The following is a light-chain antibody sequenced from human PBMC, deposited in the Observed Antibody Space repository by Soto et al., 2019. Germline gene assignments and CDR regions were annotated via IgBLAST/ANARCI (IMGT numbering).Light chain of an antibody. CDR1: SSNIGAGYD. CDR2: GNS. CDR3: QSYDSSLSGSL. Sequence: QSVLTQPPSVSGAPGPRVTISCTRSSSNIGAGYDVHWYQQLPGKAPKLLIYGNSNRPSGVPDRFSRSTSGTSASLAITGLQAEDEADYYCQSYDSSLSGSLFGGGTKLTVL. V-gene: IGLV1-40*01. J-gene: IGLJ2*01.